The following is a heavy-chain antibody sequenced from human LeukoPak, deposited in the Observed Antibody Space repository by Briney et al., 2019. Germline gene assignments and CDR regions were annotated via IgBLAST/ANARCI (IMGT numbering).Heavy chain of an antibody. D-gene: IGHD2-2*01. CDR1: GGSFSGYY. Sequence: SETLSLTCAVYGGSFSGYYWSWIRQPPGKGLEWIGEINHSGSTNYNPSLKSQVTISVDTSKNQFSLKLSSVTAADTAVYYCARGTSIRSGAFDYWGQGTLVTVSS. J-gene: IGHJ4*02. CDR2: INHSGST. CDR3: ARGTSIRSGAFDY. V-gene: IGHV4-34*01.